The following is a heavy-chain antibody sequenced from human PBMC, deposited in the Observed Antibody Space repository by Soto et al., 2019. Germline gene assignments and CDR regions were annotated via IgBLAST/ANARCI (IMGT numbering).Heavy chain of an antibody. CDR1: GFTFSNAW. D-gene: IGHD3-3*01. CDR3: TTLTSFWEWTDMDV. V-gene: IGHV3-15*01. CDR2: IKSKTDGGTT. Sequence: EVQLVESGGGLVKPGGSLRLSCAASGFTFSNAWMSWVRQAPGKGLEWVGRIKSKTDGGTTDYAAPVKGRFTISRDDSKNTLYLQMNSLKTEDTAVYYCTTLTSFWEWTDMDVWGKGTTVTVSS. J-gene: IGHJ6*03.